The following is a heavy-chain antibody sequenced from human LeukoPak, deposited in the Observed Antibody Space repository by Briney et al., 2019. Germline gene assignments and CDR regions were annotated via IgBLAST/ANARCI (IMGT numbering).Heavy chain of an antibody. CDR3: AREGAD. V-gene: IGHV4-59*12. CDR2: IYHSGST. CDR1: GGSISSYY. D-gene: IGHD3-16*01. J-gene: IGHJ4*02. Sequence: SETLSLTCTVSGGSISSYYWSWIRQPPGKGLEWIGEIYHSGSTNYNPSLKSRVTISVDKSKNQFSLKLSSVTAADTAVYYCAREGADWGQGTLVTVSS.